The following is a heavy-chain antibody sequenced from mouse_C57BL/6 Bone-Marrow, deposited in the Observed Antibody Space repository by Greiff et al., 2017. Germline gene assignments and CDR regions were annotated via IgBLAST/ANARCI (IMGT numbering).Heavy chain of an antibody. D-gene: IGHD2-4*01. CDR3: ARYRIYYDYDGFDY. CDR1: GYTFTSYW. CDR2: IDPSDSYT. J-gene: IGHJ2*01. V-gene: IGHV1-69*01. Sequence: QVQLQQPGAELVMPGASVKLSCKASGYTFTSYWMHWVKQRPGQGLEWIGEIDPSDSYTNYNQKFKGKSTLTVDKSSSTAYMQLSSLTSEDSAVYYCARYRIYYDYDGFDYWSQGTTLTVSS.